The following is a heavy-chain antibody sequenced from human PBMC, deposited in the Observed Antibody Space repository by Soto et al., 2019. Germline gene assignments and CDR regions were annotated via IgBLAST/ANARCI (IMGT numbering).Heavy chain of an antibody. CDR3: ARAQGSRRDGYNLYY. CDR1: GGSISSGDYS. D-gene: IGHD5-12*01. V-gene: IGHV4-30-2*01. CDR2: IYYGGST. J-gene: IGHJ4*02. Sequence: SETLSLTCAVSGGSISSGDYSWNWIRQPPGKGLEWIGYIYYGGSTYYNPSLQSRVTISVDTSKNQFSLKLSSVTAADTAVYYCARAQGSRRDGYNLYYWGQGTLVTVSS.